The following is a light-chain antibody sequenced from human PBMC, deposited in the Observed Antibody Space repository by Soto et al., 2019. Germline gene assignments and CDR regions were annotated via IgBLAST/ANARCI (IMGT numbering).Light chain of an antibody. J-gene: IGKJ1*01. Sequence: DIQMTQSPSTLSGSVGDRVTITCRASQSISSYLNWYQQKPGKAPKLLIYAASSLQSGVPSRFSGSGSGTDFTLTISSLQPEDFATYYCQQSYSTPWTFGRGTKVDIK. CDR1: QSISSY. CDR3: QQSYSTPWT. CDR2: AAS. V-gene: IGKV1-39*01.